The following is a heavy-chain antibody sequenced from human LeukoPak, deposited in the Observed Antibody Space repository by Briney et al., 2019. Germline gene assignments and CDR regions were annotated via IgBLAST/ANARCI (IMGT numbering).Heavy chain of an antibody. V-gene: IGHV3-23*01. CDR2: ISGSGGST. Sequence: GGSLRLSCAASGFTFSSYGMSWVRQAPGKGLEWVSAISGSGGSTYYADSVKGRFTISRDNSKNTLYLQMNSLRAEDTAVYYCARARGSYGVRGVIIKKNYYYYYMDVWGKGTTVTVSS. D-gene: IGHD3-10*01. CDR1: GFTFSSYG. J-gene: IGHJ6*03. CDR3: ARARGSYGVRGVIIKKNYYYYYMDV.